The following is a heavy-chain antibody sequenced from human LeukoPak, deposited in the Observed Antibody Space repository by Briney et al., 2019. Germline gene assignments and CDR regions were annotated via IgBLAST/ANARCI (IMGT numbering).Heavy chain of an antibody. J-gene: IGHJ4*02. D-gene: IGHD3-3*01. CDR1: GSSISSGYY. V-gene: IGHV4-38-2*01. CDR2: KFHSGST. Sequence: PSETLSLTCAVSGSSISSGYYWGWIRQPPGKGLEWIGSKFHSGSTYYNPSLKSRVTISVDRSKNQFSLNLTSVTAADTAVYYCAADGITIFGVVYGGFDYWGQGTLVTVSS. CDR3: AADGITIFGVVYGGFDY.